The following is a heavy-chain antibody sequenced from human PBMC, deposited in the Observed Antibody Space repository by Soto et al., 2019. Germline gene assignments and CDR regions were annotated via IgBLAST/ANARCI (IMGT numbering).Heavy chain of an antibody. CDR1: GASISTGDYY. D-gene: IGHD2-8*01. V-gene: IGHV4-30-4*01. CDR3: AREMRFCTDGVCHSYGMDV. CDR2: SHNSGST. Sequence: PSETLSLTCTVSGASISTGDYYWSWIRQPPGKGLEWIGYSHNSGSTYYNPSLRGRVTISLDTSKNQFSLKLNSVTATDTAVYFCAREMRFCTDGVCHSYGMDVWGQGTTVTVSS. J-gene: IGHJ6*02.